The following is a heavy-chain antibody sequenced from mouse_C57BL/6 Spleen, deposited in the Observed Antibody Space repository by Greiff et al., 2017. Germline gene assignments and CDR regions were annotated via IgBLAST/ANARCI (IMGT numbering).Heavy chain of an antibody. V-gene: IGHV14-3*01. CDR3: ARGGGDSAGHKGGCDMDD. D-gene: IGHD3-2*02. Sequence: VQLQQSVAELVRPGASVKLSCTASGFNIKSSYMHWVQQRPEQGLEWIGRIDTADGNTKYAPKFQGKATITADTSSNTAYLQISSLTSEDTAIYDCARGGGDSAGHKGGCDMDDWGTGTSVTVSS. J-gene: IGHJ4*01. CDR2: IDTADGNT. CDR1: GFNIKSSY.